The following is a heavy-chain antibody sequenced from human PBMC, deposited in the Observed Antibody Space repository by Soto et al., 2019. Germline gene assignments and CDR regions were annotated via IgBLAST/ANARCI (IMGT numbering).Heavy chain of an antibody. CDR3: NSLKGVVVPGYGMDV. CDR2: IRSKAYGGTT. D-gene: IGHD3-22*01. Sequence: GWLRSSGAASGFTFGDSAMSWVRQAPGKGLEWVGFIRSKAYGGTTEYAASVKGRFTISRDDSKSIAYLQMNSLKTEDTAVYYCNSLKGVVVPGYGMDVWGQGTKVTVSS. V-gene: IGHV3-49*04. CDR1: GFTFGDSA. J-gene: IGHJ6*02.